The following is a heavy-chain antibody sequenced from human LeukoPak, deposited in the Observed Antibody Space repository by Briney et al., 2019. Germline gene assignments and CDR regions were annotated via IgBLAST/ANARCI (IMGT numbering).Heavy chain of an antibody. CDR1: GYTFTSYG. CDR2: ISAYNGNT. CDR3: ARESGYVLPADY. J-gene: IGHJ4*02. D-gene: IGHD5-12*01. V-gene: IGHV1-18*01. Sequence: ASVKVSCKTSGYTFTSYGISWVRQAPGQGLEWMGWISAYNGNTNYAPKLQGRVTMTTDTSTSTAYMELRGLRSDDTAVYYCARESGYVLPADYWGQGTLVTVSS.